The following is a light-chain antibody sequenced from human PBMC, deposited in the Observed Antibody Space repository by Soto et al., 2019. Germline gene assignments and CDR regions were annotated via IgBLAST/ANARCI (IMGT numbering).Light chain of an antibody. J-gene: IGKJ5*01. V-gene: IGKV3D-20*01. CDR1: PSVSSSR. Sequence: DIVLTQSPATLSLSPGERVTLSCGASPSVSSSRLAWYQQKPGQAPMLLMYDASRRAFGIPDRFSGSGSGTDFTLTISRLDPEDFAVYYCQQYGNSPITFGQGTRLEIK. CDR3: QQYGNSPIT. CDR2: DAS.